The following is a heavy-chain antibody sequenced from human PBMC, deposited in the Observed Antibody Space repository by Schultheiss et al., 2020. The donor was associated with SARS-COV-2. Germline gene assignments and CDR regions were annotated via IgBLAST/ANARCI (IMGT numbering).Heavy chain of an antibody. D-gene: IGHD4-17*01. Sequence: SETLSLTCTVSGGSISSYYWSWIRQPPGKGLEWIGYIYYSGSTNYNPSLKSRVTISVDTSKNQFSLKLSSVTAADTAVYYCARDLRIADYGDSHFDIWGQGTMVTVSS. CDR2: IYYSGST. J-gene: IGHJ3*02. CDR3: ARDLRIADYGDSHFDI. V-gene: IGHV4-59*01. CDR1: GGSISSYY.